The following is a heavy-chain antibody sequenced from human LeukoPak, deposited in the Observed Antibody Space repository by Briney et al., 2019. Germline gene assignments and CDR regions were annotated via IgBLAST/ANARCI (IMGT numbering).Heavy chain of an antibody. CDR1: GFTFSGYG. D-gene: IGHD6-13*01. CDR3: AAIAVARLY. J-gene: IGHJ4*02. Sequence: GGSLRLSCVASGFTFSGYGKHWVRQAPGKGLEWVAYIRYDGGQKYYVDSVKGRFTISRDNSKNTMSLQMNSLTDEDTAVYYWAAIAVARLYWGEGTLVTVSS. CDR2: IRYDGGQK. V-gene: IGHV3-30*02.